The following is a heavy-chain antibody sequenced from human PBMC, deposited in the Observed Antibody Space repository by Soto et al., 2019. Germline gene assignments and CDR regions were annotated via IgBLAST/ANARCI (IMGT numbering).Heavy chain of an antibody. V-gene: IGHV1-69*13. CDR1: GGTFSSYA. CDR2: IIPIFGTA. Sequence: GASVKVSCKASGGTFSSYAISWVRQAPGQGLEWMGGIIPIFGTANYAQKFQGRVTITADESTSTAYMELSSLRSEDTAVYYCALGEYSSYPYGMDVWGQGTTVTVSS. CDR3: ALGEYSSYPYGMDV. D-gene: IGHD6-6*01. J-gene: IGHJ6*02.